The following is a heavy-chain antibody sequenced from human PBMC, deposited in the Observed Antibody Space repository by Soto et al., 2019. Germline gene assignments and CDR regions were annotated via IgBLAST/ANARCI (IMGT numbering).Heavy chain of an antibody. CDR2: ISYDGNNK. CDR1: GFILSTYA. V-gene: IGHV3-30-3*01. D-gene: IGHD2-15*01. Sequence: QVQLVESGGGVVQPGRSLRLSCAASGFILSTYAMYWVRQAPGKGLEWVAVISYDGNNKYYADSVEGRFTISRDNSKNTLYLQMNRLRAEDTAVYYCARAGCDGGSCYTLVGLRYGMDVWGQGTTVTVSS. CDR3: ARAGCDGGSCYTLVGLRYGMDV. J-gene: IGHJ6*02.